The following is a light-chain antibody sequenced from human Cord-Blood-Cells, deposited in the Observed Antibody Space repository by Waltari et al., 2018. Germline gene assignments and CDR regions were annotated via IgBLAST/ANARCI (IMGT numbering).Light chain of an antibody. V-gene: IGLV2-23*01. CDR2: EGS. J-gene: IGLJ1*01. CDR3: CSYAGSSTFYV. CDR1: SRDVGSYNL. Sequence: QSALTQPASVSGSPGQSITISCPGTSRDVGSYNLASLYQQQPGKAPKLMIYEGSKRPSGVSNRFSGSKSGNTASLTISGLQAEDEADYYCCSYAGSSTFYVFGTGTKVTVL.